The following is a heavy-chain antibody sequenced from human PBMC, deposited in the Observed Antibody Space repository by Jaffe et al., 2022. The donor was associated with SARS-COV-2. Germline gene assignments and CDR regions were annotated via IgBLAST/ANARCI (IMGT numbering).Heavy chain of an antibody. Sequence: EVQLVESGGGLVQSGGSLRLSCSPSGFTFSSYALHWVRQAAGKRLEYISGLSSDGDSTYYADSVRGRFTISRDNSKNMLFLQMSSLRAEDTGVYYCVSRSGTLHDTFDVWGQGTMVTVSS. CDR3: VSRSGTLHDTFDV. J-gene: IGHJ3*01. CDR2: LSSDGDST. D-gene: IGHD1-26*01. V-gene: IGHV3-64D*09. CDR1: GFTFSSYA.